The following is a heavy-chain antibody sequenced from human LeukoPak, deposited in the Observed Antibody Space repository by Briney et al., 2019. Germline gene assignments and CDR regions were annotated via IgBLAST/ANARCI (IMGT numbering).Heavy chain of an antibody. Sequence: GASVKVSCKASGYTFTSYYMHWVRQAPGQGLEWMGWISAYNGNTNYAQKLQGRVTMTTDTSTSTAYMELRSLRSDDTAVYYCARVRGYYDSSGLDYWGQGTLVTVSS. CDR2: ISAYNGNT. CDR3: ARVRGYYDSSGLDY. J-gene: IGHJ4*02. CDR1: GYTFTSYY. D-gene: IGHD3-22*01. V-gene: IGHV1-18*04.